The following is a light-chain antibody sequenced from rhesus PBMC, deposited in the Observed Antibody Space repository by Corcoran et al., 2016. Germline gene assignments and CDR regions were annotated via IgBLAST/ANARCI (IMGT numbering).Light chain of an antibody. Sequence: QSVLTQPPSASEAARKSVTISCSGSSSNVGDNSVSWYRLLPGTAPKLLIYYNDQRASGVSARFSGSKSGTSASLAIGGLQTGDEADYYCATWDDGLRHYVFGTGTRLTVL. V-gene: IGLV1-60*01. CDR3: ATWDDGLRHYV. J-gene: IGLJ1*01. CDR1: SSNVGDNS. CDR2: YND.